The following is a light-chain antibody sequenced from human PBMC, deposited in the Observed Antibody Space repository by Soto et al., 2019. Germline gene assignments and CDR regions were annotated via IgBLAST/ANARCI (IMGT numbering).Light chain of an antibody. J-gene: IGKJ1*01. CDR2: GAS. CDR3: QQYGSSRWT. CDR1: QSVSSTY. V-gene: IGKV3-20*01. Sequence: EIVLTQSPDTLSLFPGERATLSCRASQSVSSTYLAWYQQKLGQAPRLLIFGASSRATGIPDRFSGSGSGTDFTLTISRLAPEDFAVYYCQQYGSSRWTFGQGTKVEIK.